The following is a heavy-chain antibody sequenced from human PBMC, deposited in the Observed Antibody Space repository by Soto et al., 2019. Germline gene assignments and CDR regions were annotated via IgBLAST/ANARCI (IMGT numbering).Heavy chain of an antibody. J-gene: IGHJ4*02. CDR2: IHYSGST. V-gene: IGHV4-39*01. CDR1: GGSISSNIYY. D-gene: IGHD3-22*01. CDR3: ASQHYYDSSGYYVVY. Sequence: XXTMSLTCTVSGGSISSNIYYWGFIRQPPGKGLEWIGNIHYSGSTYYDSSLKSRVTISVDTSKNQFSLKLSSVTAADTAMYSCASQHYYDSSGYYVVYWGQGTLVTVSS.